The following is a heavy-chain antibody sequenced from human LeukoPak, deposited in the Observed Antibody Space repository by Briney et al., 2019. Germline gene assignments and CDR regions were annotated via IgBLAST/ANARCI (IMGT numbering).Heavy chain of an antibody. CDR1: GGTFSSYA. J-gene: IGHJ6*03. CDR3: AREGIDYYYYYYMDV. D-gene: IGHD2-21*01. V-gene: IGHV1-69*05. Sequence: SVKVSCKASGGTFSSYAICWVRQAPGQGLEWIGRIIPIFGTANYAQKFQGRVTITTDESTSTAYMELSSLRSEDTAVYYCAREGIDYYYYYYMDVWGKGTTVTVSS. CDR2: IIPIFGTA.